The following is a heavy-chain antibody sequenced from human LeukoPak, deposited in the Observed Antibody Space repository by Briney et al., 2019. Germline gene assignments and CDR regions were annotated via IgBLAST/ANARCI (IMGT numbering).Heavy chain of an antibody. CDR1: GYTFTSYG. J-gene: IGHJ3*02. V-gene: IGHV1-18*01. CDR2: ISAYNGNT. CDR3: ARDDTIGDSGWYWDAFDI. Sequence: ASVKVSCKASGYTFTSYGISWVRQAPGQGLEWMGWISAYNGNTNYAQKLQGRVTMTTDTSTSTAYMELRSLRSDDTAVYYCARDDTIGDSGWYWDAFDIWGQGTMVTVSS. D-gene: IGHD6-19*01.